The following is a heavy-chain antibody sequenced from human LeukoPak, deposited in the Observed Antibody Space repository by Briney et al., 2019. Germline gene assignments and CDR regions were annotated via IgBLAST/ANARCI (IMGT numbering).Heavy chain of an antibody. D-gene: IGHD2-8*02. Sequence: GGSLRLSCAASGFTFSSYSMNWVRQAPGKGLEWVSSISSSSSYIYYADSVKGRFTISRDNAQNSLYLQMNSLRAEDTAVYYCTTDGGVFTHYWGQGTLVTVSS. CDR2: ISSSSSYI. CDR3: TTDGGVFTHY. J-gene: IGHJ4*02. V-gene: IGHV3-21*01. CDR1: GFTFSSYS.